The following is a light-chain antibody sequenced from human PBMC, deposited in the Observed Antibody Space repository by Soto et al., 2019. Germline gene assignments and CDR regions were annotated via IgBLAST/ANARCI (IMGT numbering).Light chain of an antibody. CDR3: QHYNNWTPYT. CDR1: QSVSSN. J-gene: IGKJ2*01. V-gene: IGKV3-15*01. CDR2: GAS. Sequence: EIVMTQSPATLSVSPGERATLSCRASQSVSSNLAWYQQKPGQAPSLLIYGASTRATGIPARFSGSGSGTAFTLTISSLQSEDFAVYYCQHYNNWTPYTFGQGTKLEIK.